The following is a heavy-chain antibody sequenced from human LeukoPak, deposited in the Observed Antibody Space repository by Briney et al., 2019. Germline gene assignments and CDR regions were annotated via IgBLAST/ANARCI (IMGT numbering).Heavy chain of an antibody. Sequence: GGSLRLSCAASGFTFSSYDMHWVRQATGKGLEWVSAIGTAGDTYYPGSVKGRFTISRENAKNSLYLQMNSLRAGDTAVYYCARGSRDHYYYYMDVWGKGTTVTVSS. V-gene: IGHV3-13*01. CDR1: GFTFSSYD. CDR2: IGTAGDT. J-gene: IGHJ6*03. D-gene: IGHD2-21*02. CDR3: ARGSRDHYYYYMDV.